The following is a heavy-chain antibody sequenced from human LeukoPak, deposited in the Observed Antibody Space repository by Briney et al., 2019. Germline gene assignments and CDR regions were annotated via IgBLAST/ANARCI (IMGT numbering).Heavy chain of an antibody. CDR3: ARRGEVVTAIWNWFDP. Sequence: GGSLRLSCAASGFTFNTYSMNWVRQAPGKGLEWVSYISSSSSYTNYADSVKGRFTISRDNAKNSLYLQMNSLRAEDTAVYYCARRGEVVTAIWNWFDPWGQGTLVTVSS. D-gene: IGHD2-21*02. J-gene: IGHJ5*02. V-gene: IGHV3-21*05. CDR2: ISSSSSYT. CDR1: GFTFNTYS.